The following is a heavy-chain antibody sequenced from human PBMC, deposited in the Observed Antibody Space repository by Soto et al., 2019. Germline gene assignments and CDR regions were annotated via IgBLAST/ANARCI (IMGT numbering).Heavy chain of an antibody. V-gene: IGHV1-69*13. CDR2: IIPIFGTA. J-gene: IGHJ6*02. CDR3: ARGTKGMYSSSPPPYYYYGMDV. Sequence: SVKVSCKASGGTFSSYAISWVRQAPGQGLEWMGGIIPIFGTANYAQKFQGRVTITADESTSTAYMELSSPRSEDTAVYYCARGTKGMYSSSPPPYYYYGMDVWGQGTTVTVSS. CDR1: GGTFSSYA. D-gene: IGHD6-13*01.